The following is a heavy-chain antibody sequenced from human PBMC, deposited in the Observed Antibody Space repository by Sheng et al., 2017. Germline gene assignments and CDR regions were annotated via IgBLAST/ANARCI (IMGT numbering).Heavy chain of an antibody. CDR2: IYHSGST. CDR3: ARVDSPDYYFDY. CDR1: GYSISSGYY. V-gene: IGHV4-38-2*02. D-gene: IGHD2-2*03. J-gene: IGHJ4*02. Sequence: QVQLQESGPGLVKPSETLSLTCTVSGYSISSGYYWGWIRQPPGKGLEWIGSIYHSGSTYYNPSLKSRVTISVDTSKNQFSLKLSSVTAADTAVYYCARVDSPDYYFDYWGQGTLVTVSS.